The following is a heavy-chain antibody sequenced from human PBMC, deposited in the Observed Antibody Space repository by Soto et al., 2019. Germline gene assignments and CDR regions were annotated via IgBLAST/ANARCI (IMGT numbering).Heavy chain of an antibody. CDR2: IIPFYDKA. D-gene: IGHD3-10*01. Sequence: QVELVQSGVEVKKPGSSLKVSCKASGGTFTNYAFNWVRQAPGQGLAWMGGIIPFYDKANYAVKFLGRVTITADKSTTTAYMELSSLTSDDTAVYFCARGYRELYYYAMDVWGRGTPVIVSS. CDR3: ARGYRELYYYAMDV. CDR1: GGTFTNYA. V-gene: IGHV1-69*06. J-gene: IGHJ6*02.